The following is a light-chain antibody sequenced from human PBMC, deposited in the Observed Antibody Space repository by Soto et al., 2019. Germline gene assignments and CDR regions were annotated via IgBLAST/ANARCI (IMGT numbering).Light chain of an antibody. CDR1: QTIDKY. J-gene: IGKJ1*01. V-gene: IGKV3-11*02. Sequence: EILVTPFPATLSVSPGERASLSCRTNQTIDKYLAWYQQKLGQPPRLLVFDASTRASGIPARFSGTGSGRDFTLTITGLEPEDFAVYYCQQRNRWPWTFGQGTKVEVK. CDR2: DAS. CDR3: QQRNRWPWT.